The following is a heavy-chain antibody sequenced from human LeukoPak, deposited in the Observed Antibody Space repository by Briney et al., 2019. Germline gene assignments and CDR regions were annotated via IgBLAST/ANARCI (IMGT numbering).Heavy chain of an antibody. CDR3: ARASSRYYGSGSGRVYYYYYYYMDV. V-gene: IGHV4-39*07. D-gene: IGHD3-10*01. CDR2: IYYSGST. Sequence: SETLSLTCTVSGGSISSSSYYWGWIRQPPGKGLEWIGSIYYSGSTYYNPSLKSRVTISVDTSKNQFSLKLSSVTAADTTVYYCARASSRYYGSGSGRVYYYYYYYMDVWGKGTTVTVSS. CDR1: GGSISSSSYY. J-gene: IGHJ6*03.